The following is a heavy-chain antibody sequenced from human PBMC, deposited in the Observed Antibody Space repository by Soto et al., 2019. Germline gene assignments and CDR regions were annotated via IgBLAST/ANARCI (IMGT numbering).Heavy chain of an antibody. CDR2: INAGNGNT. CDR1: GYTFTSYA. J-gene: IGHJ4*02. Sequence: ASVNVSCKASGYTFTSYAMHWVRQAPGQRLEWMGWINAGNGNTKYSQKFQGRVTITRDTSASTAYMELTSLRSEDTAVYYCASGSGYYYVDYWGQGTLVTVSS. CDR3: ASGSGYYYVDY. V-gene: IGHV1-3*01. D-gene: IGHD3-22*01.